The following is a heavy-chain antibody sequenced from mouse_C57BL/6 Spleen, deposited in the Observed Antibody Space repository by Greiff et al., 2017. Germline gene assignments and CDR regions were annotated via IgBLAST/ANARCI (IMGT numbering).Heavy chain of an antibody. CDR3: AISLNYDWYFDV. D-gene: IGHD2-1*01. Sequence: VQLQQSGAELVKPGASVKISCKASGYAFSSYWMNWVKKRPGKGLEWIGQIYPGDGDTNSNGKFKGKATLTADKSSSTAYMQISSLTSEDSAVYFCAISLNYDWYFDVWGTGTTVTVSS. CDR2: IYPGDGDT. J-gene: IGHJ1*03. CDR1: GYAFSSYW. V-gene: IGHV1-80*01.